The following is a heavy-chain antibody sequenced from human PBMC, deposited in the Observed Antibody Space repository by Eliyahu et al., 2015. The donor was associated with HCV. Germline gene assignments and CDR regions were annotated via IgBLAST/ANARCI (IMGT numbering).Heavy chain of an antibody. D-gene: IGHD2-21*01. CDR1: GFTFSGYW. Sequence: EVQLVESGGGLVQPGGSLRLXCEASGFTFSGYWMHWVRQVPGKGLVWVSRIKGDGSGTSYADSVKGRFTISRDNAMNTLYLQMNSLRVEDSAVYYCARGLRDYWGQGTLVTVSS. CDR2: IKGDGSGT. V-gene: IGHV3-74*01. CDR3: ARGLRDY. J-gene: IGHJ4*02.